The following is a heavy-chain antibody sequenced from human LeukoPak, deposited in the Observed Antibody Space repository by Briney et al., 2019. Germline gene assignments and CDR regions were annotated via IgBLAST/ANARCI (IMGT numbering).Heavy chain of an antibody. CDR2: INHSGST. J-gene: IGHJ4*02. V-gene: IGHV4-34*01. Sequence: SETLSLTCAVYGGSFGGYYWSWIRQPPGKGLEWIGEINHSGSTNYNPSLKSRVTISVDTSKNQFSLRLSSVTAADTAVYYCARGRSGYYFDYWGQGTLVTVSS. CDR1: GGSFGGYY. CDR3: ARGRSGYYFDY.